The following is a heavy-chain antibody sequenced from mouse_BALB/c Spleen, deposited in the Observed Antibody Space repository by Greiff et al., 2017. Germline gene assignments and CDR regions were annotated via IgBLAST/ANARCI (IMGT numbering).Heavy chain of an antibody. Sequence: VQLKESGGGLVKPGGSLKLSCAASGFTFSSYTMSWVRQTPEKRLEWVATISSGGSYTYYPDSVKGRFTISRDNAKNTLYLQMSSLKSEDTAMYYCTRDKDGNYGWFAYWGQGTLVTVSA. CDR1: GFTFSSYT. CDR3: TRDKDGNYGWFAY. J-gene: IGHJ3*01. CDR2: ISSGGSYT. D-gene: IGHD2-1*01. V-gene: IGHV5-6-4*01.